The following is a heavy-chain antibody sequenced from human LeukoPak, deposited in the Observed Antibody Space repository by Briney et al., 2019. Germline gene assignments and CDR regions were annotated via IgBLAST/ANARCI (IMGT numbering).Heavy chain of an antibody. CDR2: IYYSGST. J-gene: IGHJ4*02. D-gene: IGHD3-22*01. V-gene: IGHV4-61*01. CDR3: ARGREYYYDSSGYYTSPFDC. Sequence: NPSETLSLTCTVSGGSVSSGSYYWSWIRQPPGKGLEWIGYIYYSGSTNYNPSLKSRVTISVDTSKNQFSLKLSSVTAADTAVYYCARGREYYYDSSGYYTSPFDCWGQGTLVTVSS. CDR1: GGSVSSGSYY.